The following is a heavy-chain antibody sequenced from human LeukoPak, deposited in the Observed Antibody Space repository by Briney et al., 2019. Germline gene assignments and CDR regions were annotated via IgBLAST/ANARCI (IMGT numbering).Heavy chain of an antibody. D-gene: IGHD2-2*01. J-gene: IGHJ4*02. CDR3: ARGTSITTSSFDY. V-gene: IGHV1-69*05. CDR1: GGTFSSYA. CDR2: IIPIFGTA. Sequence: GASVKVSCKASGGTFSSYAISWVRQAPGQGLEWMGGIIPIFGTANYAQKFQGRVTITTDESTSTAYMELSSLRSEDTAVYYCARGTSITTSSFDYWGQGTLVTVSS.